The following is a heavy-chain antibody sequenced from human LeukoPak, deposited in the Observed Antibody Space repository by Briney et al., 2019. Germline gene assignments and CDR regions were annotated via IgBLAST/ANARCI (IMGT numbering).Heavy chain of an antibody. CDR3: TTRVSTTNDN. CDR1: GFTFSSYG. J-gene: IGHJ4*02. Sequence: GGSLRLSCAASGFTFSSYGMHWVRQAPGKGLQWVGRILTKNDGGTTGYAAPVKGRFTISRDDSKSTLYLQMNSLEIEDTAVYYCTTRVSTTNDNWGQGTLVTVSS. CDR2: ILTKNDGGTT. V-gene: IGHV3-15*01. D-gene: IGHD5/OR15-5a*01.